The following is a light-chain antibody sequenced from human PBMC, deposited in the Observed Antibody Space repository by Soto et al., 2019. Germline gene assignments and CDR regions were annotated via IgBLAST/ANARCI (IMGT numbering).Light chain of an antibody. Sequence: DIVMTQSPESLAVSLGERATINCKSSQSVFYSSNNKNYLTWYQQKPGQPPKLLIYWASTRESGVPDRFSGSGSETDFTLTISSLQAEDVAVYYCQQYYSLPLTFGGGTKGEIK. CDR1: QSVFYSSNNKNY. CDR3: QQYYSLPLT. CDR2: WAS. V-gene: IGKV4-1*01. J-gene: IGKJ4*01.